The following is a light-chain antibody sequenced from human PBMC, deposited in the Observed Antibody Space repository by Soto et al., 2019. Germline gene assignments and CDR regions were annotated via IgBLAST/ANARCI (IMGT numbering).Light chain of an antibody. CDR1: SSNIGAGYD. V-gene: IGLV1-40*01. Sequence: QSVLTRPPSVSGAPGQRVTISCTGSSSNIGAGYDVHWYQQLPGTAPKLLIYGNSNRPSGVPDRFSGSKSGTSASLAITGLQAEDEADYYCQSYDSSLSGSGVFGTGTKLTVL. CDR2: GNS. CDR3: QSYDSSLSGSGV. J-gene: IGLJ1*01.